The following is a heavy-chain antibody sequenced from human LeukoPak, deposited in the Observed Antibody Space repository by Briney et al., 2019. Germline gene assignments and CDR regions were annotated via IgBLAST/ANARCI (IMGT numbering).Heavy chain of an antibody. CDR1: GGSISSYY. J-gene: IGHJ5*02. CDR2: IYYSGST. D-gene: IGHD6-6*01. V-gene: IGHV4-59*01. CDR3: ARDYEGYSSSSPWFDP. Sequence: SETLSLTCTVSGGSISSYYWSWIRQPPGKGLEWIGYIYYSGSTNYNPSLKSRVTISVDTSKNQFSLKLSSVTAADTAAYYCARDYEGYSSSSPWFDPWGQGTLVTVS.